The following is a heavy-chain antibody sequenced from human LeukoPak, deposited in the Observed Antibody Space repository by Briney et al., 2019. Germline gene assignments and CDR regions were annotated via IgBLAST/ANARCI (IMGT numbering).Heavy chain of an antibody. D-gene: IGHD3-16*02. CDR3: ARLVITFGGVIPQVFDI. CDR1: GYSFATYW. CDR2: IHPGDSNT. Sequence: GESLKISCKGSGYSFATYWIAWVRQMPGEGLEWLGFIHPGDSNTRYSPSFQGQVTISADKSISTAYLQWSSLRASDTAMYYCARLVITFGGVIPQVFDIWGQGTMVTVSS. J-gene: IGHJ3*02. V-gene: IGHV5-51*01.